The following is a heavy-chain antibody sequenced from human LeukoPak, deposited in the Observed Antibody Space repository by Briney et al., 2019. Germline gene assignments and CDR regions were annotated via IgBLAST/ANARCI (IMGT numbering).Heavy chain of an antibody. J-gene: IGHJ4*02. V-gene: IGHV3-11*04. CDR2: ISSSGGTT. CDR1: GFPFSDYF. Sequence: GSLILSCTASGFPFSDYFMTWIRQAPGKGLEWVSQISSSGGTTHYTDSVKGRFTVSRDNAKNSLYLQMDSLRAEDTAVYYCARDVSLAVAGRVFDYWGQGTLVTVSS. D-gene: IGHD6-19*01. CDR3: ARDVSLAVAGRVFDY.